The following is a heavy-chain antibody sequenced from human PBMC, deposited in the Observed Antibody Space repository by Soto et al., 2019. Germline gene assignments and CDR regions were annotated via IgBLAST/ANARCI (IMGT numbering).Heavy chain of an antibody. CDR3: AKGRRQNWNFEY. D-gene: IGHD1-1*01. CDR1: GFTFSSYA. J-gene: IGHJ4*02. V-gene: IGHV3-23*01. CDR2: ISGSGGTA. Sequence: EVQLLESGGGSVQPGGSLRLSCAASGFTFSSYAMHWVRRPSGKGLEWVSSISGSGGTAYYADSVKGRFSITRDSLVNTLYRQMNSLRDEDTTVYYCAKGRRQNWNFEYLGQGTQVTVSP.